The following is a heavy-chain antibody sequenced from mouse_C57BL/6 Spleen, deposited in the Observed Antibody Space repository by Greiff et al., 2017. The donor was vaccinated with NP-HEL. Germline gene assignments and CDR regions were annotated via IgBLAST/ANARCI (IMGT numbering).Heavy chain of an antibody. Sequence: QVQLQQSGAELARPGASVKMSCKASGYTFTSYTMHWVKQRPGQGLEWIGYINPSSGYTKYNQKFKDKATLTADKSSSTAYMQLSSLTSEDSAVYYCARTYSNACDFGVWGTGTTVTVSS. CDR1: GYTFTSYT. D-gene: IGHD2-5*01. J-gene: IGHJ1*03. CDR2: INPSSGYT. V-gene: IGHV1-4*01. CDR3: ARTYSNACDFGV.